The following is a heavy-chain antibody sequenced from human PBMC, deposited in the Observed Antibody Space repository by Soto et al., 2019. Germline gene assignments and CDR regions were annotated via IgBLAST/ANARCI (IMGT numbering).Heavy chain of an antibody. CDR1: GFTFINTG. J-gene: IGHJ4*02. Sequence: EVQVLQSGGGLVPPGGSLRLSCAGSGFTFINTGMSWVRQAPGQGLEWVSAITGNGDTTYYADSVKGRFTISRDNSKSTLYLQMNSRRAEDTTVYYCAKIDGDFDYWGQGTLVTVSS. CDR3: AKIDGDFDY. D-gene: IGHD3-22*01. CDR2: ITGNGDTT. V-gene: IGHV3-23*01.